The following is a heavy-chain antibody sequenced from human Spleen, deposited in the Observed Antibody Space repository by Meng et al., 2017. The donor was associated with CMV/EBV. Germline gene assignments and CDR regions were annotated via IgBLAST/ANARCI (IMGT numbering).Heavy chain of an antibody. CDR2: IYYSGST. CDR1: SISSSSYY. V-gene: IGHV4-39*07. Sequence: SISSSSYYWGWIRQPPGKGLEWIGSIYYSGSTYYNPSLKSRVTISVDTSKNQFSLKLSSVTAADTAVYYCARDITMIVVVIRQNWFDPWGQGTLVTVSS. J-gene: IGHJ5*02. CDR3: ARDITMIVVVIRQNWFDP. D-gene: IGHD3-22*01.